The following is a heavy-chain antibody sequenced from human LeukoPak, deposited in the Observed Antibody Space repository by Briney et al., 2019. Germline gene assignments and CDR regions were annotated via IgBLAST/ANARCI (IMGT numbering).Heavy chain of an antibody. J-gene: IGHJ4*02. CDR1: GFTFSSYG. D-gene: IGHD2-2*01. Sequence: GGSLTLSCAASGFTFSSYGMNWVRQAPGKGLEWISAIGVSADQTFYADSVKGRFTISSDNSKNTLSLAMNNLRAEDTAVYYCAKERNARGALDYWGRGTLVTVSS. V-gene: IGHV3-23*01. CDR2: IGVSADQT. CDR3: AKERNARGALDY.